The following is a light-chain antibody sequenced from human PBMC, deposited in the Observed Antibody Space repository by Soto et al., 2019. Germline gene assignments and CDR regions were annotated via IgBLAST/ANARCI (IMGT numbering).Light chain of an antibody. CDR1: QSAIGN. J-gene: IGKJ4*01. V-gene: IGKV3-15*01. Sequence: EIVMTQSPATLSVSPGERVTLSCRASQSAIGNLAWYQQKPGQTPRLLIYDASTRAIGIPARFSGSGSGTEFTLTISSLLSEDFAVYYCHQYYKWPLTFGGGTKVDIK. CDR2: DAS. CDR3: HQYYKWPLT.